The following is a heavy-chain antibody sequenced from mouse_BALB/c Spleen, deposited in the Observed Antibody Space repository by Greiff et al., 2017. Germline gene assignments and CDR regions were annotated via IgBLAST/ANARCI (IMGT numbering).Heavy chain of an antibody. D-gene: IGHD1-2*01. Sequence: EVKLVESGPGLVKPSQSLSLTCTVTGYSITSDYAWNWIRQFPGNKLEWMGYISYSGSTSYNPSLKSRISITRDTSKNQFFLQLNSVTTEDTATYYCANYYGYEGAMDYWGQGTSVTVSS. CDR3: ANYYGYEGAMDY. CDR1: GYSITSDYA. J-gene: IGHJ4*01. CDR2: ISYSGST. V-gene: IGHV3-2*02.